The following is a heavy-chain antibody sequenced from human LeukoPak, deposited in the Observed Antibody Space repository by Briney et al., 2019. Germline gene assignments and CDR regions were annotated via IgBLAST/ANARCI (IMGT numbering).Heavy chain of an antibody. V-gene: IGHV1-8*01. D-gene: IGHD1-20*01. J-gene: IGHJ6*02. Sequence: ASVKVSCKASGYTFTSDDINWVRQATGQGLEWVGWMNPHSGDTGYEQRFLGRVTMTRNTSINTAYMELSSLRSEDTAVYYCARSRPAPAGRYNWNVWRKQKDYYYSLDVWGQGTTVTVS. CDR1: GYTFTSDD. CDR2: MNPHSGDT. CDR3: ARSRPAPAGRYNWNVWRKQKDYYYSLDV.